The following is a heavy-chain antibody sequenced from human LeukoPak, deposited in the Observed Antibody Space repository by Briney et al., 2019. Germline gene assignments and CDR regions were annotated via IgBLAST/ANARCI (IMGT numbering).Heavy chain of an antibody. CDR2: INAGNGNT. J-gene: IGHJ4*02. D-gene: IGHD3-22*01. CDR3: ARVAQHYYDSSGYDY. V-gene: IGHV1-3*01. CDR1: GYTFTSYA. Sequence: GASVKVSCKASGYTFTSYAMDWVRQAPGQRLEWMGWINAGNGNTKYSQKFQGRVTITRDTSASTAYMELSSLRSEDTAVYYCARVAQHYYDSSGYDYWGQGTLVTVSS.